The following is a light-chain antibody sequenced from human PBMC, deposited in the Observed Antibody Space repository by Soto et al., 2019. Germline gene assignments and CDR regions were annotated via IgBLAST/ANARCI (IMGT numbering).Light chain of an antibody. CDR2: GAS. Sequence: EIVLTQSPGTLSLSPGERATLSCRASQSVSSSYLAWYQQKPGQAPRLLIYGASIRATGIPDRFSASGSGTDFTLTINGLEPEDFAVYYCQQYGSSPPWTFGQGTKVEIK. J-gene: IGKJ1*01. CDR1: QSVSSSY. V-gene: IGKV3-20*01. CDR3: QQYGSSPPWT.